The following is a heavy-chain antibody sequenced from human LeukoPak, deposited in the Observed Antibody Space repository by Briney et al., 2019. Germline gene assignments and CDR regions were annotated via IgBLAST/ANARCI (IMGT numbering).Heavy chain of an antibody. CDR3: AKEAYYDGTGYFDF. CDR1: GFTVSSNY. D-gene: IGHD3-22*01. V-gene: IGHV3-53*01. CDR2: IYSGGNT. J-gene: IGHJ4*02. Sequence: PGGSLRLSCAASGFTVSSNYMSWVRQAPGKGLEWVSVIYSGGNTYYADSVKGRFTISRDNSKNTLYLQMNSLRAEDTAVYYCAKEAYYDGTGYFDFWGQGTLVTVSS.